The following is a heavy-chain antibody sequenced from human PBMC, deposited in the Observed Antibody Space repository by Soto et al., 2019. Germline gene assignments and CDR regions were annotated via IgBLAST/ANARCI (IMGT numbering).Heavy chain of an antibody. J-gene: IGHJ3*02. Sequence: GGSLRLSCAASGFTFSSYAMSWVRQAPGKGLEWVSAISGSGGSTYYADSVKGRFTISRDNSKNTLYLQMNSLRAEDTAVYYCAKGEPIVVVVAATHDAFDIWGQGTMVTVSS. CDR1: GFTFSSYA. CDR2: ISGSGGST. D-gene: IGHD2-15*01. CDR3: AKGEPIVVVVAATHDAFDI. V-gene: IGHV3-23*01.